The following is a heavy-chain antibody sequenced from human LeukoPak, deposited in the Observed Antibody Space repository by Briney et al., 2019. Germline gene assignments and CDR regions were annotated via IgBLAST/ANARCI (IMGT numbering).Heavy chain of an antibody. Sequence: SETLSLTCTVAGGSISSYYWSWIRQPPGKGLEWIGYIYYSGSTYYNPSLKSRVTISVDTSKNQFSLKLSSVTAADTAVYYCARPSYVEQGMDVWGQGTTVTVSS. V-gene: IGHV4-59*12. CDR1: GGSISSYY. CDR2: IYYSGST. CDR3: ARPSYVEQGMDV. J-gene: IGHJ6*02. D-gene: IGHD4-17*01.